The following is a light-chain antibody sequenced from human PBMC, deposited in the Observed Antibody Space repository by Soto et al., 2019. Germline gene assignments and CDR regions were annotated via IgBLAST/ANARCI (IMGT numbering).Light chain of an antibody. V-gene: IGLV2-14*03. CDR2: DVF. CDR1: NSDVGGYNY. J-gene: IGLJ1*01. Sequence: QSALTQDASVSGSPGQSITISCTGTNSDVGGYNYVCWYQQHPGKAPKLMIYDVFTRPSGVSNRFSGSKSGNTASLTISALQAEDEADYYCTSWTSTSTDVFGSGTKVTVL. CDR3: TSWTSTSTDV.